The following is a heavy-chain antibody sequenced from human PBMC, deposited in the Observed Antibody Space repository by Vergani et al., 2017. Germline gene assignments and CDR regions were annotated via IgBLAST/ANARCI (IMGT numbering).Heavy chain of an antibody. CDR2: INPSGGST. Sequence: QVQLVQSGAEVKKPGASVKVSCKASGYTFTNYYIHWVRQAPGQGLEWMGIINPSGGSTSYAQKFQGRVTMTRDTSTSTVYMELSSLRSEDTAVYYCARDNAIGGGFDPWGQGTLVTVSS. CDR3: ARDNAIGGGFDP. V-gene: IGHV1-46*01. J-gene: IGHJ5*02. D-gene: IGHD2-8*01. CDR1: GYTFTNYY.